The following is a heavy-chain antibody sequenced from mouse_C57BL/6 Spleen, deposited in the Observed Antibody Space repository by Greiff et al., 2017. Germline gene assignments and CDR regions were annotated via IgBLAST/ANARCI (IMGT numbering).Heavy chain of an antibody. CDR3: ARLLRPYAMDY. Sequence: EVQLQESGPGLVKPSQSLSLTCSVTGYSITSGYYWNWIRQFPGNKLEWMGYISYDGSNNYNPSLKNRISITRDTSKNQFFLKLNSVTTEDTATYYGARLLRPYAMDYWGQGTSVTVSS. V-gene: IGHV3-6*01. D-gene: IGHD1-2*01. CDR1: GYSITSGYY. J-gene: IGHJ4*01. CDR2: ISYDGSN.